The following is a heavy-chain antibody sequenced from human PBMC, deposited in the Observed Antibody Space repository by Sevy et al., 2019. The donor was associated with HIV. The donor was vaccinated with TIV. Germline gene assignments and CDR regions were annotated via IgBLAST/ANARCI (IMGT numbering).Heavy chain of an antibody. CDR3: ARSISWYASFDY. D-gene: IGHD6-13*01. CDR1: GRTFSSYA. Sequence: ASVKVSCKASGRTFSSYAFSWVRQAPGQGLEWMGGIIPMFATANYVEKFQGRVTITADESTSTAYMESSSLRSEDTAVYYCARSISWYASFDYWGQGTLVTVSS. CDR2: IIPMFATA. J-gene: IGHJ4*02. V-gene: IGHV1-69*13.